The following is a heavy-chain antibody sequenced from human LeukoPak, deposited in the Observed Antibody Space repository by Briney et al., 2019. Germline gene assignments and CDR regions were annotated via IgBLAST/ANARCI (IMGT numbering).Heavy chain of an antibody. V-gene: IGHV3-21*01. CDR1: GFTFSSYS. J-gene: IGHJ4*02. Sequence: GGSLRLSCAASGFTFSSYSMNWVRQAPGKGLEWVSSISSSSSYIYYADSVKGRFTISRDNAKNSLYLQMNSLRAEDTAVYYCARSGSLGGRYYFDYWGQGTLVTVSS. CDR2: ISSSSSYI. CDR3: ARSGSLGGRYYFDY. D-gene: IGHD1-26*01.